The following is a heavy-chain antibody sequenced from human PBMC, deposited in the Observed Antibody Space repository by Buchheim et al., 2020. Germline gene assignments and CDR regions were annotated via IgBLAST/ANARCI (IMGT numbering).Heavy chain of an antibody. CDR3: ARGGLFGVVIIDY. D-gene: IGHD3-3*01. CDR2: IYYSGST. Sequence: QVQLQESGPGLVKPSETLSLTCTVSGGSISSYYWSWIRQPPGKGLEWIGYIYYSGSTTYNPSLKSRVTISVDTSKNQFSLKLSSVTAADTAVYYCARGGLFGVVIIDYWGQGTL. J-gene: IGHJ4*02. V-gene: IGHV4-59*01. CDR1: GGSISSYY.